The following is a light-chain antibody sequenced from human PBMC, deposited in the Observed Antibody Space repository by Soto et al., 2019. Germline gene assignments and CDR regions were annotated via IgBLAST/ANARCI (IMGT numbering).Light chain of an antibody. CDR2: GAS. J-gene: IGKJ1*01. CDR1: QSVSTNY. V-gene: IGKV3-20*01. Sequence: EIGLTQSPGTLSVSPGERATLSCRASQSVSTNYLAWYQQKPGQAPRLLIYGASKRATGIPDRISGSGSGTDFTLTISRLEPEDFAVYYCQQYSSSRTFGQGTKVDIK. CDR3: QQYSSSRT.